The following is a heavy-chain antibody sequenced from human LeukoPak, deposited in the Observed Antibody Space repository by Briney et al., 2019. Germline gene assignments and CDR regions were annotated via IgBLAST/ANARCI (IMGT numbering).Heavy chain of an antibody. D-gene: IGHD6-13*01. CDR3: ARVRRCSSWSGWFDH. Sequence: SVRVSCKASGYTFTSYAISWVRPAPGQGLEWMGRIIPILGIANYAQKFQGRFTITADKSTSTAYMELSSLRSEDTAVYYCARVRRCSSWSGWFDHWGQGTLVTVSS. CDR1: GYTFTSYA. V-gene: IGHV1-69*04. J-gene: IGHJ5*02. CDR2: IIPILGIA.